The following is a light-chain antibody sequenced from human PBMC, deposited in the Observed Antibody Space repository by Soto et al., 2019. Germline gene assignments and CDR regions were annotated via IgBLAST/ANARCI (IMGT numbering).Light chain of an antibody. CDR1: QSVSSSY. V-gene: IGKV3-20*01. J-gene: IGKJ3*01. CDR3: QQFGSSPS. Sequence: EIVLTQSPGTLSLSPGERATLSCRASQSVSSSYLAWYRQRPGQAPRLLIYGASIRATGIPDRFSGSESGSDFTLTISRLEPEDFAVYYCQQFGSSPSFGPGTTVYI. CDR2: GAS.